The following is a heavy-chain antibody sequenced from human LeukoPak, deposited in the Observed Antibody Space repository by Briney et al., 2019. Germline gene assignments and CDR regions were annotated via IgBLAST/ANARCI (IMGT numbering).Heavy chain of an antibody. Sequence: GESLKISCKGSGYSFTSYWIGWVRQMPGKGLEWMGIIYPGDSDTRYSPSFQGQVTISADKSISTAYLQWSSLKASGTAMYYCARRIRRNDFWSGYYPYYFDYWGQGTLVTVSS. CDR3: ARRIRRNDFWSGYYPYYFDY. CDR2: IYPGDSDT. V-gene: IGHV5-51*01. D-gene: IGHD3-3*01. CDR1: GYSFTSYW. J-gene: IGHJ4*02.